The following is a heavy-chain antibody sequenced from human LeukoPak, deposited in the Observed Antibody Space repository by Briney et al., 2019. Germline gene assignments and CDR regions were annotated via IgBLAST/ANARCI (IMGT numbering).Heavy chain of an antibody. CDR3: ASRVAGDDAFDI. J-gene: IGHJ3*02. D-gene: IGHD6-19*01. CDR2: MYPGDSDT. Sequence: HGESLKISCKGSEYTFATYWIGWVRQMPGKGLEWMGIMYPGDSDTRYSPSFQGQVTISADKSISTAYLQWRSLKASDTAMYYCASRVAGDDAFDIWGQGTMVTVSS. CDR1: EYTFATYW. V-gene: IGHV5-51*01.